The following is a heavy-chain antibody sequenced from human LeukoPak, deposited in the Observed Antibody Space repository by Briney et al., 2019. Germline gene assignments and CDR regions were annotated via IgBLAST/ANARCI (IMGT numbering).Heavy chain of an antibody. CDR2: IRYDGSNE. Sequence: GGSLRLSSAAAGFTFSSYGMHWVRQAPGKGLEWVAFIRYDGSNEYYADSVKGRFTISRDNSKNTLYLQMNSLRAEDTAMYYCAKPFYDVLTGYAFDYWGQGTLVTVSS. CDR1: GFTFSSYG. CDR3: AKPFYDVLTGYAFDY. J-gene: IGHJ4*02. V-gene: IGHV3-30*02. D-gene: IGHD3-9*01.